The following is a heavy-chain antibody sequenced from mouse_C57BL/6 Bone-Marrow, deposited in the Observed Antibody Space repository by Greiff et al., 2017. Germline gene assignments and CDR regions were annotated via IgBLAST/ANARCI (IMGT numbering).Heavy chain of an antibody. V-gene: IGHV5-6*02. CDR3: ARQDWDAAY. Sequence: EVKLEESGGDLVKPGGSLKLSCAASGFTFSSYGMSWVRQTPDKRLEWVATISSGGSYTYYPDSVKGRFTISRDNAKNTLYLQMSSLKSEDTAMYYCARQDWDAAYWGQGTLVTVSA. J-gene: IGHJ3*01. CDR2: ISSGGSYT. CDR1: GFTFSSYG. D-gene: IGHD4-1*01.